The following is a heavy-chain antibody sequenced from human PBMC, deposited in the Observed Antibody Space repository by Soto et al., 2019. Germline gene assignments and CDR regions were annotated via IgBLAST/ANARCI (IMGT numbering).Heavy chain of an antibody. V-gene: IGHV3-23*01. CDR2: IGGRGNSA. CDR3: VREGRGSFDF. D-gene: IGHD5-12*01. CDR1: GFIFTNYA. Sequence: GGSLRLSCAASGFIFTNYAMNWVRQAPGKGLEWVSVIGGRGNSAYYADSVRGRFTISRDNSKNTLSLQMSSLTADDTAIYYCVREGRGSFDFWGRGTMVTVSS. J-gene: IGHJ3*01.